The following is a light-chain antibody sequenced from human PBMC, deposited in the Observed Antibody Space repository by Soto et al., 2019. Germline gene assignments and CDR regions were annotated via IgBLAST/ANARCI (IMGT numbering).Light chain of an antibody. CDR1: SCDIGTYNL. Sequence: QSALTQPASMSGSPGQSIAISCTGTSCDIGTYNLVSWYQQHPGKAPKLMIYEVNKRPSGVSDRFSGSKSGNTASLTISGLQAQDEADYYCCSYAGSSTLYVFGTGTKVTVL. CDR2: EVN. V-gene: IGLV2-23*02. CDR3: CSYAGSSTLYV. J-gene: IGLJ1*01.